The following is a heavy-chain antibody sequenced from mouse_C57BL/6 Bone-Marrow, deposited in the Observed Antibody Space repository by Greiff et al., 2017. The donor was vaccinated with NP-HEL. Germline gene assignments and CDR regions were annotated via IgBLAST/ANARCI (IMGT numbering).Heavy chain of an antibody. CDR3: ARGIPLGSSYVNAMDY. V-gene: IGHV1-4*01. CDR2: INPSSGYT. CDR1: GYTFTSYT. Sequence: QVQLQQSGAELARPGASVKMSCKASGYTFTSYTMHWVKQRPGQGLEWIGYINPSSGYTKYNQKFKDKATLTADKSSSTAYMQLSSLTSEDSAVYYSARGIPLGSSYVNAMDYWGQGTSVTVSS. D-gene: IGHD1-1*01. J-gene: IGHJ4*01.